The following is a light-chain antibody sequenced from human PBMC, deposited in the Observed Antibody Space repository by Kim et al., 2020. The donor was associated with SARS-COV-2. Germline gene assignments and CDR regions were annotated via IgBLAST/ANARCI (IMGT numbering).Light chain of an antibody. J-gene: IGLJ2*01. Sequence: VALGQTVRITCQGDSLRSYYATRYQQKPGQAPIVVIYGKNNRPSGIPDRFSGSSSGNTASLTITGTQAGDEADYYCNSRDSNENVFFGGGTQLTVL. V-gene: IGLV3-19*01. CDR2: GKN. CDR3: NSRDSNENVF. CDR1: SLRSYY.